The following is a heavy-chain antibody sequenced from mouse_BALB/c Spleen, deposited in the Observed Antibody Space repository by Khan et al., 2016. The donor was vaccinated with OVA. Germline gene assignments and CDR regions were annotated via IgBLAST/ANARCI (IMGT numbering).Heavy chain of an antibody. CDR3: ARKNYYGYAVDY. V-gene: IGHV3-2*02. CDR2: ISYSGST. Sequence: EVQLVESGPGLVKPSQSLSLTCTVTGYSITTNYAWDWIRQFPGNKLEWMGYISYSGSTRYNPYLKSRFSITRDTSKKQFFLKLNSVTTEDTATYYCARKNYYGYAVDYWGQGTSVTVSS. CDR1: GYSITTNYA. J-gene: IGHJ4*01. D-gene: IGHD1-1*01.